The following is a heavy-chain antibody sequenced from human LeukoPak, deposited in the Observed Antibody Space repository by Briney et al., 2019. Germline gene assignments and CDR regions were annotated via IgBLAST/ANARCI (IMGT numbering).Heavy chain of an antibody. Sequence: SETLSLTCTVSGYSITSAYYWGWIRQPPGKGLEWIGGFFLKGSTYYNPSLKSRVTISVDTSKNQFSLKLSSVTAADTAVYYCAGLIRPGWFDPWGQGTLVTVSS. CDR2: FFLKGST. V-gene: IGHV4-38-2*02. D-gene: IGHD1-14*01. CDR1: GYSITSAYY. J-gene: IGHJ5*02. CDR3: AGLIRPGWFDP.